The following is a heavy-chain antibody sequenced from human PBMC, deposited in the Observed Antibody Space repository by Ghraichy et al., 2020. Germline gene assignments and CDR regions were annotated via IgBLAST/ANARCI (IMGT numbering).Heavy chain of an antibody. CDR2: ISSSSSYI. D-gene: IGHD1-1*01. J-gene: IGHJ3*02. CDR1: GFTFSSYS. Sequence: GGSLRLSCAASGFTFSSYSMNWVRQAPGKGLEWVSSISSSSSYIYYADSVKGRFTISRDNAKNSLYLQMNSLRAEDTAVYYCARTPGTTGTTWGEPDAFDISGQGTMVTVSS. CDR3: ARTPGTTGTTWGEPDAFDI. V-gene: IGHV3-21*01.